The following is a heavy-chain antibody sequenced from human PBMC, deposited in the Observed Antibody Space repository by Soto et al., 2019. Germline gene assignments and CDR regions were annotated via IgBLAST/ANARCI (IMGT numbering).Heavy chain of an antibody. V-gene: IGHV5-51*01. CDR1: GYSFTSYW. CDR3: ARHNSHPHDSSGYYFPYWFDP. D-gene: IGHD3-22*01. CDR2: IYPGDSDT. J-gene: IGHJ5*02. Sequence: GESLKISCKGSGYSFTSYWIGWVRQMPGKGLEWMGIIYPGDSDTRYSPSFQGQVTISADKSISTAYLQWSSLKASDTAMYYCARHNSHPHDSSGYYFPYWFDPWGQGTLVTVSS.